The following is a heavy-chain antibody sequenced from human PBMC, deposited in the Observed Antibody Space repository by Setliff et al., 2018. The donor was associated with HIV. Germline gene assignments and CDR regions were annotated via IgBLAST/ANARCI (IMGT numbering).Heavy chain of an antibody. V-gene: IGHV7-4-1*02. Sequence: GASVKVSCKASGYSFINYAMNWVRQAPGQGLEWTGWINTHTGSPTYAQAFTGRFVFSVDTSVTTAYLQISSLKADDTAVYYCARALYGDYGGDINWLDPWGQGTLVTVSS. J-gene: IGHJ5*02. D-gene: IGHD4-17*01. CDR1: GYSFINYA. CDR3: ARALYGDYGGDINWLDP. CDR2: INTHTGSP.